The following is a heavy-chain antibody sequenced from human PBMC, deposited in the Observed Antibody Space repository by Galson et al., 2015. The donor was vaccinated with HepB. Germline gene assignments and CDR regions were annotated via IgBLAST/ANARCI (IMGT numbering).Heavy chain of an antibody. D-gene: IGHD3-22*01. Sequence: QSGAEVKKPGESLKISCKGSGYSFTSYWIGWVRQMPGKGLEWMGIIYPGDSDTRYSPSFQGQVTISADKSISTAYLQWSSLKASDTAMYYCARRYRAPYDSSGYYPFDYWGQGTLVTVSS. J-gene: IGHJ4*02. V-gene: IGHV5-51*03. CDR3: ARRYRAPYDSSGYYPFDY. CDR2: IYPGDSDT. CDR1: GYSFTSYW.